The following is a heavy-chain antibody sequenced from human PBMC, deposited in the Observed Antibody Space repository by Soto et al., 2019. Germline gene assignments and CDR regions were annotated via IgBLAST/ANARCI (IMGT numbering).Heavy chain of an antibody. V-gene: IGHV3-23*01. CDR1: GFSFSSYA. J-gene: IGHJ3*02. CDR2: ISGSGGST. D-gene: IGHD3-10*01. CDR3: AKGYYGSGIYDAFDI. Sequence: GGSLRLCCAASGFSFSSYAMSWVRQAPGKGLEWVSAISGSGGSTYYADSVKGRFTISRDNSKNTLYLQMNSPRAEDTAVYYCAKGYYGSGIYDAFDIWGQGTMVTVSS.